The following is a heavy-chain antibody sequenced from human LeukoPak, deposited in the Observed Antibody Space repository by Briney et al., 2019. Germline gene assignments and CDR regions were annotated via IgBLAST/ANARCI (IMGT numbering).Heavy chain of an antibody. V-gene: IGHV4-31*03. CDR3: ARCDGHSSSFFDY. J-gene: IGHJ4*02. CDR2: LHYSGST. CDR1: GGSISSGDDY. D-gene: IGHD6-6*01. Sequence: SETLSLTCTVSGGSISSGDDYWSWIRQHPGKGLEWIGSLHYSGSTYYNSSLRSRLTISVDTSKSQFALRLSSVTAADTAVYYCARCDGHSSSFFDYWGQGTLVSVSS.